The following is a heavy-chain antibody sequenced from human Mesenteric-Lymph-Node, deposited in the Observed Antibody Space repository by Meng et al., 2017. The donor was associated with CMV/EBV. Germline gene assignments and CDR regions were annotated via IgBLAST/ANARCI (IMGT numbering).Heavy chain of an antibody. D-gene: IGHD3-16*01. J-gene: IGHJ6*02. Sequence: SVKVSCKASGYTFTSYDINWVRQAPGQGLEWMGGKIPIFGSPIYAQKFQGRVTIITDESTSTAYMELSSLRSEDTAVYYCASGESYGYEYYYYGMDVWGQGTTVTVSS. CDR1: GYTFTSYD. CDR3: ASGESYGYEYYYYGMDV. CDR2: KIPIFGSP. V-gene: IGHV1-69*05.